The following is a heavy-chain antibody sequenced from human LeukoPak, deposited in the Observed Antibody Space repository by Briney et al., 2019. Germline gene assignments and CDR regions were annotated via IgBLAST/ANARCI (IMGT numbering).Heavy chain of an antibody. CDR2: IIPIFGTA. CDR1: GGTFSSYA. J-gene: IGHJ4*02. V-gene: IGHV1-69*13. CDR3: ARDNSGWLQLYYFDY. D-gene: IGHD1-1*01. Sequence: SVKVSCKASGGTFSSYAISWVRQAPGQGLEWMGGIIPIFGTANYAQKFQGRVTITADESTSTAYMELSSLRSEDTAVYYCARDNSGWLQLYYFDYWGQGTLVTVSS.